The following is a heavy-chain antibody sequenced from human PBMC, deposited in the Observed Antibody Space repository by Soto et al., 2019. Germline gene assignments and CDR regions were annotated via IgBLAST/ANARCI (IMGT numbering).Heavy chain of an antibody. Sequence: QVQLVQSGAEEKKPGASVKVSCKASGYTFTSYAMHWVRQAPGQRLEWMGWINAGNGNTKYSQKFQGRVTITRDTSASTAKRELRSRRSEDTVVYSWARSIVVVTPLAYWGQGTLVTVSS. CDR3: ARSIVVVTPLAY. J-gene: IGHJ4*02. CDR1: GYTFTSYA. CDR2: INAGNGNT. V-gene: IGHV1-3*05. D-gene: IGHD2-21*02.